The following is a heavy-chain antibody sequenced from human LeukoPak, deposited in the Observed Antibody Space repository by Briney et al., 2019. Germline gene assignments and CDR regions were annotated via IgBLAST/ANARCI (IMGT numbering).Heavy chain of an antibody. V-gene: IGHV1-69*04. J-gene: IGHJ3*02. CDR1: GGTFSSYA. CDR2: IIPILGIA. Sequence: SVKVSCKASGGTFSSYAISWVRQAPGQGLEWMGRIIPILGIANYAQKFQGRVTITADKSTSTAYMELSSLRSEDTAVYYCARDLDYYDSSGPGDAFDIWGQGTMVTVSS. D-gene: IGHD3-22*01. CDR3: ARDLDYYDSSGPGDAFDI.